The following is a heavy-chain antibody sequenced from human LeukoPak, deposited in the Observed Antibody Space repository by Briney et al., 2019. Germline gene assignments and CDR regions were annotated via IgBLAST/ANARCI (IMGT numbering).Heavy chain of an antibody. CDR1: GGSFRNSA. CDR3: ARPAYYDTSYYYDH. Sequence: SVKVSCKASGGSFRNSAISWIRQAPRQGLEWVGGIIPLFGSSKYSQKFQGRVTISTDESTGTTYMELTSLTSEDTAVYYCARPAYYDTSYYYDHWGQGALITVSS. CDR2: IIPLFGSS. J-gene: IGHJ5*02. V-gene: IGHV1-69*05. D-gene: IGHD3-22*01.